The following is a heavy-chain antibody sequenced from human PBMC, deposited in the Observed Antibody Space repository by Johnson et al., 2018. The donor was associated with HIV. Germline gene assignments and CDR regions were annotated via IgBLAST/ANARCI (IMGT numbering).Heavy chain of an antibody. CDR3: ARDTSRGRDAFDI. J-gene: IGHJ3*02. CDR2: VSFDGSNK. D-gene: IGHD3-10*01. CDR1: GFTFSNYV. Sequence: QVQLVESGGGVVQPGRSLRLSCAASGFTFSNYVMNWVRQAPGRGLEWVALVSFDGSNKYFADSVKGRFTISRDNAKNSLYLQMNSLRAEDTAVYYCARDTSRGRDAFDIWGQGTMVTVSS. V-gene: IGHV3-30-3*01.